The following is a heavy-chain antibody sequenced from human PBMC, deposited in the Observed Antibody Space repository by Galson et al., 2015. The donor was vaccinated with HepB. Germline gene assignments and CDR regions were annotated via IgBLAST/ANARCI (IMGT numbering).Heavy chain of an antibody. Sequence: SVKVSCKASGGTFSSYAISWVRQAPGQGLEWMGGIIPIFGTANYAQKFQGSVTITADESTSTAYMELSSLRSEDTAVYYCAGGWIPGYSYGFDYFDYWGQGTLVTVSS. CDR2: IIPIFGTA. V-gene: IGHV1-69*13. J-gene: IGHJ4*02. CDR1: GGTFSSYA. CDR3: AGGWIPGYSYGFDYFDY. D-gene: IGHD5-18*01.